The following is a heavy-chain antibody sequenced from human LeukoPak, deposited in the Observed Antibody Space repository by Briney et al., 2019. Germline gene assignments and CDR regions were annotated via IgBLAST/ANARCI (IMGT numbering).Heavy chain of an antibody. V-gene: IGHV3-7*04. D-gene: IGHD3-10*01. J-gene: IGHJ4*02. CDR3: ASDREYYYGSGSFDY. CDR1: GFAFSSYW. Sequence: GGSLRLSCAASGFAFSSYWMSWVRQAPGKGLEWVANIKQDGSEKYYVDSVKGRFTISRDNAKNSLYLQMNSLRAEDTAVYYCASDREYYYGSGSFDYWGQGTLVTVSS. CDR2: IKQDGSEK.